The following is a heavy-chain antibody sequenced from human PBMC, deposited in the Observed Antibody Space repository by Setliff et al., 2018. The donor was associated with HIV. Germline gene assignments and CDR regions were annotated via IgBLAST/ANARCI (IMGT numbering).Heavy chain of an antibody. Sequence: GGSLRLSCAASGFTFSSYEMNWVRQAPGKGLEWVSYISRSGNTIYYADSVKGRFTISRDNAKNSLFLQMNSLRAEDTAIYYCARLLRGGGDYFDYWGQGTLVTVSS. CDR1: GFTFSSYE. J-gene: IGHJ4*02. D-gene: IGHD3-10*01. CDR3: ARLLRGGGDYFDY. V-gene: IGHV3-48*03. CDR2: ISRSGNTI.